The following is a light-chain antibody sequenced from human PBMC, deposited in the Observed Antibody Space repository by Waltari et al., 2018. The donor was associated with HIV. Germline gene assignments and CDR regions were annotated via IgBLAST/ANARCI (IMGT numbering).Light chain of an antibody. CDR2: GKH. V-gene: IGLV3-19*01. CDR1: SLRSYY. J-gene: IGLJ2*01. CDR3: NSRDSSGNHVV. Sequence: SSALTQDPAVSVALGQTVRITCQGDSLRSYYASWYQQKPGQAPVLVIYGKHNRPSGIPDRFSGSSSGNTASLTITGAQAEDEADYYCNSRDSSGNHVVFGGGTKLTVL.